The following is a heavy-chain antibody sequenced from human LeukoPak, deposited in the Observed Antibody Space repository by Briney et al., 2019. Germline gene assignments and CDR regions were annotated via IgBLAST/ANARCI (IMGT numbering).Heavy chain of an antibody. J-gene: IGHJ4*02. Sequence: SGGSLRLSCAASGFTVSSNYMSWVRQAPGKGLEWVSAISGSGSTYYADSVKGRFTISRDNSKNTLYLQMNSLRAEDTAVYHCAKQYSSSWHYFDYWGQGTLVTVSS. CDR1: GFTVSSNY. V-gene: IGHV3-53*01. D-gene: IGHD6-13*01. CDR2: ISGSGST. CDR3: AKQYSSSWHYFDY.